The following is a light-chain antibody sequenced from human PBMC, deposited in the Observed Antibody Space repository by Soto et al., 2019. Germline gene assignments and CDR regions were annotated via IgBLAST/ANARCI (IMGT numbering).Light chain of an antibody. V-gene: IGKV3D-15*01. Sequence: EIVMTQSPATLSVSPGERATLSCRASQSVSSSLAWYQQKPGQAPRLLVYGASTRATGIPDRFSGSGTGTDFTLSITRVEPEDVAVYYCQQYATFPVTFGPGTKVEIK. J-gene: IGKJ3*01. CDR2: GAS. CDR1: QSVSSS. CDR3: QQYATFPVT.